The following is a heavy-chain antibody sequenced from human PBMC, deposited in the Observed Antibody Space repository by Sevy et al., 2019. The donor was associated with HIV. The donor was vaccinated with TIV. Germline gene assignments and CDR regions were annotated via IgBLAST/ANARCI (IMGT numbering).Heavy chain of an antibody. CDR3: ARDSDGSGHYYADYFDY. J-gene: IGHJ4*02. Sequence: ASVKVSCKASGYTFTTYPIGWVRQAPGQGLEWMGWISTYSGETRDAQKFQGRATMTTDKSTSTAYLERRSLRSGDTAVYYCARDSDGSGHYYADYFDYWGQGTLVTVSS. D-gene: IGHD3-22*01. CDR2: ISTYSGET. V-gene: IGHV1-18*01. CDR1: GYTFTTYP.